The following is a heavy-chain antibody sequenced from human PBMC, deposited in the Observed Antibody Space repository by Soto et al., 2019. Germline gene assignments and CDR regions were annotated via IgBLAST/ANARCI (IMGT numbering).Heavy chain of an antibody. CDR1: GGSLGSSSYY. V-gene: IGHV4-39*01. D-gene: IGHD6-13*01. J-gene: IGHJ4*02. CDR2: IYYRGNS. CDR3: ASIAAPGTTHFDF. Sequence: QLQLQESGPGLLRPSETLSLTCTVSGGSLGSSSYYWGWIRQSPGKGLEWIGNIYYRGNSFYNPSLKSRVTISVDTSKNQFYLHLSSVTAADTAIFYCASIAAPGTTHFDFWGQGTLVTVSS.